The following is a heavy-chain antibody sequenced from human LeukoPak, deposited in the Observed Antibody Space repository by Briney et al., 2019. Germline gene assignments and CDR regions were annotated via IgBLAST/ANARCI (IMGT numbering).Heavy chain of an antibody. Sequence: SETLSLTCAVSGYSISSGYYWGWIRQPPGKGLEWIGSIYHSGSTYYNPSLKSRVTISVDTSKNQFSLKLSSVTAADTAVYYCARLLDYYDSSGYYYFDYWGQGTLVTVSS. J-gene: IGHJ4*02. CDR1: GYSISSGYY. D-gene: IGHD3-22*01. V-gene: IGHV4-38-2*01. CDR2: IYHSGST. CDR3: ARLLDYYDSSGYYYFDY.